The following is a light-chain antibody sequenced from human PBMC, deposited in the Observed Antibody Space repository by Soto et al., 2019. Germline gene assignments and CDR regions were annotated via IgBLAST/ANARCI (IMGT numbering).Light chain of an antibody. CDR1: QDISKF. V-gene: IGKV1-33*01. CDR3: QQYENRPYT. CDR2: DAS. Sequence: DIQMTQSPSSLSASIGDRVSFTCQASQDISKFLNWYQQKPGQAPSLLIYDASKSHFGVPSRFSGSGSGTYFTFTISSLQTEDNETDDGQQYENRPYTFGPGTKV. J-gene: IGKJ3*01.